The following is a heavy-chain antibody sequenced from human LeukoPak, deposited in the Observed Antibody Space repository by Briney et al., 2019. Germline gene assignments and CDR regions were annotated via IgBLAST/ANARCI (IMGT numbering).Heavy chain of an antibody. CDR3: ARARPPACSGGSCYGHYYYYYMDV. CDR2: VYYRGST. CDR1: GGSISSSNYY. V-gene: IGHV4-39*07. Sequence: PSETLSLTCTVSGGSISSSNYYWAWIRQPPGKGLAWMGNVYYRGSTYYNPSLHSRITISIDTSKNRFSLKLSSVTAADTAVYYCARARPPACSGGSCYGHYYYYYMDVWGKGTTVTIPS. J-gene: IGHJ6*03. D-gene: IGHD2-15*01.